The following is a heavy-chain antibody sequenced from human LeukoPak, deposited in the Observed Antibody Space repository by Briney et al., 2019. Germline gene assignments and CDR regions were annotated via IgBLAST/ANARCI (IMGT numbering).Heavy chain of an antibody. CDR3: ARDFGYDTSGYYHVPYYFDY. D-gene: IGHD3-22*01. CDR1: GFTFSSHG. CDR2: IWYDGGYK. J-gene: IGHJ4*02. V-gene: IGHV3-33*01. Sequence: GGSLRLSCAASGFTFSSHGMHWVRQAPGKGLEWVAVIWYDGGYKYYADSVKGRFTISRDNSNNTLYLQMNSLRAEDTAVYYCARDFGYDTSGYYHVPYYFDYWGQGTLVTVSS.